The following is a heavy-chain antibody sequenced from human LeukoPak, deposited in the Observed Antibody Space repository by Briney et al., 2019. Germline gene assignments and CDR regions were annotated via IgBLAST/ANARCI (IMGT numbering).Heavy chain of an antibody. V-gene: IGHV4-39*01. CDR2: IYYSGST. CDR3: ARHQSSYLDAFDI. Sequence: SETLSLTCTVSGGSISSSSYYWGWIRQPPGKGLEWLGSIYYSGSTYYNPSRKSRVTISVDTSKNQFSLKLSSVTAADTAVYYCARHQSSYLDAFDIWGQGTMVTVSS. J-gene: IGHJ3*02. CDR1: GGSISSSSYY. D-gene: IGHD6-19*01.